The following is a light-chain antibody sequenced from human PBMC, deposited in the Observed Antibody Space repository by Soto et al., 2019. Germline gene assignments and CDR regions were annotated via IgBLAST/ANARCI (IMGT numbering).Light chain of an antibody. CDR1: SSDVGGYNS. Sequence: QSVLTQPASVSGSPGQSITISCTGTSSDVGGYNSVSWYQQHPGKAPKLMIYDVSNRPSGVSNRFSGSKSGNTASLTISGLQAEDVADYYCSSYTSSSTVFAGGTKLTVL. V-gene: IGLV2-14*03. CDR3: SSYTSSSTV. J-gene: IGLJ3*02. CDR2: DVS.